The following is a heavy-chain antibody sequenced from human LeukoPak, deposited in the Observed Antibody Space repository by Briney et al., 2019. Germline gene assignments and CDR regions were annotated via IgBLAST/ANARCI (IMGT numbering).Heavy chain of an antibody. CDR3: ARVSIFGVVKGFDP. D-gene: IGHD3-3*01. J-gene: IGHJ5*02. CDR2: INAGNGNT. Sequence: ASVTVSCKASGYTFTSYAMHWVRQAPGQRLEWMGWINAGNGNTKYSQKFQGRVTITRDTSASTAYMELSSLRSEDTAVYYCARVSIFGVVKGFDPWGQGTLVTVSS. V-gene: IGHV1-3*01. CDR1: GYTFTSYA.